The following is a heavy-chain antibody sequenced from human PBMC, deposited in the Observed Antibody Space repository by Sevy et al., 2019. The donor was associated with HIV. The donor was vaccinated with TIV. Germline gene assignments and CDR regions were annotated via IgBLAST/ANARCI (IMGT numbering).Heavy chain of an antibody. CDR2: ISSSRSYI. CDR1: GFSFSSYS. J-gene: IGHJ6*02. V-gene: IGHV3-21*01. D-gene: IGHD4-17*01. Sequence: GGSLRLSCATSGFSFSSYSMHWVRQAPGKGLEWVSSISSSRSYIFYADSVKGRFTISRDNAKNSLYLQMNSLRAEDTAVYYCARRPYNDYGDYISDGYYSGMDVWGQGTTVTVSS. CDR3: ARRPYNDYGDYISDGYYSGMDV.